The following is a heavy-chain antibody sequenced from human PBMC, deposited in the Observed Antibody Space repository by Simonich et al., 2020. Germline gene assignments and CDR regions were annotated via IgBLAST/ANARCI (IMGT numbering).Heavy chain of an antibody. CDR2: IYPCDSDT. V-gene: IGHV5-51*01. Sequence: EVQLVQSGADVKKPGESLKISCKGSGYSFTSYWIGWVRQMPGKGLELKGLIYPCDSDTRYSPSFHGQVTISADKSISTAYLQWSSLKASDTAMYYCARQLNDFDIWGQGTMVTVSS. D-gene: IGHD1-1*01. CDR1: GYSFTSYW. CDR3: ARQLNDFDI. J-gene: IGHJ3*02.